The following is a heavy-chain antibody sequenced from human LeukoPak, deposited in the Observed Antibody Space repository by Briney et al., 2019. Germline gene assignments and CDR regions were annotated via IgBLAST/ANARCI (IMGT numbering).Heavy chain of an antibody. CDR2: ISGSGGST. CDR3: AKDLYVSSSIAAAGDAFDI. Sequence: GGSLRLSCAASGFTFSSYAMSWVRQAPGKGLEWVSAISGSGGSTYYADSVKGRFTISRDNSKNTLYLQMNSLRAEDTAVYYCAKDLYVSSSIAAAGDAFDIWGQGTMVTVPS. D-gene: IGHD6-13*01. J-gene: IGHJ3*02. V-gene: IGHV3-23*01. CDR1: GFTFSSYA.